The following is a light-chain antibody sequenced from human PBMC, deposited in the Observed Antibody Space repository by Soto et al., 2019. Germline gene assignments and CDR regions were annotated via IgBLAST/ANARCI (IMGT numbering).Light chain of an antibody. Sequence: QSVLTQPPSVSGAPGQRVTISCTGTSSNIGAGYDVHWYQQLPGTAPKLLIYGNNNRPSGVPDRFSGSKSGTSASLAITGLQAEDDADYYCQSYDSSLSAYVFGTGTKLTVL. CDR1: SSNIGAGYD. CDR2: GNN. J-gene: IGLJ1*01. CDR3: QSYDSSLSAYV. V-gene: IGLV1-40*01.